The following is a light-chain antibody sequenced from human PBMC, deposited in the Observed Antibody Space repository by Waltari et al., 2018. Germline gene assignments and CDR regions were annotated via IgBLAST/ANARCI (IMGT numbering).Light chain of an antibody. CDR1: SGHSSNI. CDR2: VNSGGSH. V-gene: IGLV4-69*01. CDR3: QTGGHGTWV. Sequence: QLVLTQSPSASASLGASIKLTCTLSSGHSSNIIAWLQQQPDKGPRYLMKVNSGGSHTRGNEIPDRFSGSSSGAERYLTISSLQSEDEADYYCQTGGHGTWVFGGGTKLTVL. J-gene: IGLJ3*02.